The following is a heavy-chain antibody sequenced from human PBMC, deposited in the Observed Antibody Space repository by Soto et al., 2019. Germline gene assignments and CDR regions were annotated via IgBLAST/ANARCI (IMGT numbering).Heavy chain of an antibody. Sequence: ASVKVSCKASGYTFTSYGISWVRQAPGQGLEWMGWISAYNGNTNYAQKLQGRVTMTTDTSTSTAYMELRSLRSDDTAVYYCASDVDTAMGGLLPSCDYWGQGTLVTVSS. V-gene: IGHV1-18*01. CDR2: ISAYNGNT. J-gene: IGHJ4*02. CDR1: GYTFTSYG. CDR3: ASDVDTAMGGLLPSCDY. D-gene: IGHD5-18*01.